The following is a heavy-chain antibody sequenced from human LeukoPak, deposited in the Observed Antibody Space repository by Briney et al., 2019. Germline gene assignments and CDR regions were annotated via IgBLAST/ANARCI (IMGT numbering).Heavy chain of an antibody. D-gene: IGHD3-10*02. CDR3: AELGITMIGGV. J-gene: IGHJ6*04. CDR2: ISSSGSTI. CDR1: GFTFGDYA. Sequence: GGSLRLSCTASGFTFGDYAMNWVRQAPGKGLEWVSYISSSGSTIYYADSVKGRFTISRDNAKNSLYLQMNSLRAEGTAVYYCAELGITMIGGVWGKGTTVTISS. V-gene: IGHV3-48*03.